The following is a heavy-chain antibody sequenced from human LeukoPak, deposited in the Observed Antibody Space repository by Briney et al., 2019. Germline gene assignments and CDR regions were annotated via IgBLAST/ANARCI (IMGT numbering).Heavy chain of an antibody. Sequence: VASVTVSCKASGYTFTSYGISWVRQAPGQGLEWMGRINPNSGDTNYAQKFQGRVTMTRDTSISTAYMELSRLRSDDTAVYYCARDYCGGDCFPDYWGQGTLVTVSS. D-gene: IGHD2-21*02. J-gene: IGHJ4*02. V-gene: IGHV1-2*06. CDR2: INPNSGDT. CDR3: ARDYCGGDCFPDY. CDR1: GYTFTSYG.